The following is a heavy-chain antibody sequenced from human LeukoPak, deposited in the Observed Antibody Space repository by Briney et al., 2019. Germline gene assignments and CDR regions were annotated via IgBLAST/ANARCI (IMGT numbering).Heavy chain of an antibody. V-gene: IGHV3-23*01. D-gene: IGHD6-19*01. Sequence: GGSLRLSCAASGFTLSSYAMTWVRQAQGKGLEWVSTISGSGGATQYADSVKGRFTISGDNSKNSLYLQMTSLSAEDSAVYYCAKDPIPAYASGWFREWGQGTLVTVSS. J-gene: IGHJ4*02. CDR3: AKDPIPAYASGWFRE. CDR1: GFTLSSYA. CDR2: ISGSGGAT.